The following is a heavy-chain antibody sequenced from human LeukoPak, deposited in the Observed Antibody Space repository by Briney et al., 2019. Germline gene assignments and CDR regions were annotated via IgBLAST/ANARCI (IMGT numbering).Heavy chain of an antibody. D-gene: IGHD4-17*01. Sequence: PSETLSLTCTVSGGSISSYYWTWIRQPPGKGLEWIGEINHSGSANYNPSLKSRVTISLDTSKNQFSLKLSSVTAADTAVYYCARGQGTVTTHWGQGTLVTVSS. J-gene: IGHJ4*02. CDR1: GGSISSYY. CDR3: ARGQGTVTTH. CDR2: INHSGSA. V-gene: IGHV4-34*01.